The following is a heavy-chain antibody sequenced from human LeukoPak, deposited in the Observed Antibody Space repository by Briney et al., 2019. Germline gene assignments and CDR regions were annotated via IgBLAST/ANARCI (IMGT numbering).Heavy chain of an antibody. D-gene: IGHD1-14*01. CDR2: IYYSGST. V-gene: IGHV4-59*08. Sequence: PSETLSLTCTVSGGSISSYYWSWIRQPPGKGLEWIGYIYYSGSTNYNPSLKSRVTISVDTSKNQFSLKLSSVTAADTAVYYCANQNQYDPNYFDYWGQGTLVTVSS. CDR3: ANQNQYDPNYFDY. J-gene: IGHJ4*02. CDR1: GGSISSYY.